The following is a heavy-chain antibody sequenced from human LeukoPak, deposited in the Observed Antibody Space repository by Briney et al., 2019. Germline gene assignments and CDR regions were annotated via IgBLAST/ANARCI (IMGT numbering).Heavy chain of an antibody. D-gene: IGHD3-9*01. CDR3: ARAPSVLRYFDWLD. Sequence: SETLSLTCAVYGGSFSGYYWSWIRQPPGKGLEWIGEINHSGSTNYNPSLKSRVTISVDTSKNQFSLKQSSVTAADTAVYYCARAPSVLRYFDWLDWGQGSLVTVSS. CDR1: GGSFSGYY. J-gene: IGHJ4*02. CDR2: INHSGST. V-gene: IGHV4-34*01.